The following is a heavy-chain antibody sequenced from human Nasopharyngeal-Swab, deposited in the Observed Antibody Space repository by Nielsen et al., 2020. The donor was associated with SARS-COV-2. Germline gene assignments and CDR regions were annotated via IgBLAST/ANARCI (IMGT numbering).Heavy chain of an antibody. CDR1: GYTFTSYY. CDR2: INPSGGST. D-gene: IGHD3-10*01. J-gene: IGHJ5*02. V-gene: IGHV1-46*01. CDR3: AREPGDGVSWFDP. Sequence: ASVKVSCKASGYTFTSYYMHWVRQAPGQGLEWMGIINPSGGSTSYAQKFQGRVAMTRDTSTSTIYMELSSLRSEDTAVYYCAREPGDGVSWFDPWGQGTLVTVSS.